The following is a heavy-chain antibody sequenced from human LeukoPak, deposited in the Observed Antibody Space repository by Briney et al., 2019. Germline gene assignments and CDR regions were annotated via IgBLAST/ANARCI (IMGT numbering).Heavy chain of an antibody. CDR1: GGSISSSSYY. V-gene: IGHV4-39*01. CDR2: IYYSGST. CDR3: ARLRFGEFDY. J-gene: IGHJ4*02. Sequence: SATLSLTCPVSGGSISSSSYYWGWIRQPPGKGLEWIGSIYYSGSTYYNPSLKSRVTISVDTSKNQFSLKLSSVTAADTAVYYCARLRFGEFDYWGQGTLVTVSS. D-gene: IGHD3-10*01.